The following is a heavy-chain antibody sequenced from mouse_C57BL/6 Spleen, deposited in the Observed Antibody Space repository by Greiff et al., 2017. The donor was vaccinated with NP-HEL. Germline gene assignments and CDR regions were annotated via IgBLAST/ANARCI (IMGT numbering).Heavy chain of an antibody. V-gene: IGHV3-1*01. J-gene: IGHJ2*01. CDR3: ARGAYYGNYEDYFDY. CDR1: GYSITSGYD. Sequence: EVQLQESGPGMVKPSQSLSLTCTVTGYSITSGYDWHWIRHFPGNKLDWMGYISYSGSTNYNPSLKSRISITHDTSKNHFFLKLNSVTTEDTATYYCARGAYYGNYEDYFDYWGQGTTLTVSS. D-gene: IGHD2-10*01. CDR2: ISYSGST.